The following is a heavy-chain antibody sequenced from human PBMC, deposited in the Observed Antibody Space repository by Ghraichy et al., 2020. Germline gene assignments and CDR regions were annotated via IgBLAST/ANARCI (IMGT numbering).Heavy chain of an antibody. CDR1: GFTFSSYA. V-gene: IGHV3-23*01. J-gene: IGHJ2*01. D-gene: IGHD1-1*01. Sequence: GESLNISCAASGFTFSSYAMSWVRQAPGKGLEWVSAISGSGGSTYYADSVKGRFTISRDNSKNTLYLQMNSLRAEDTAVYYCAKARQGGYFDLWGRGTLVTVS. CDR2: ISGSGGST. CDR3: AKARQGGYFDL.